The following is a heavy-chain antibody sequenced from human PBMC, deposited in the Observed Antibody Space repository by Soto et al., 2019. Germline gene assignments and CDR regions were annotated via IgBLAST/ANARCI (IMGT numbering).Heavy chain of an antibody. CDR3: ARHMIAAASSYYFDY. V-gene: IGHV4-39*01. CDR1: GGSISSSSYY. CDR2: IYYSGST. J-gene: IGHJ4*02. Sequence: SETLSLTCTVSGGSISSSSYYWGWIRQPPGKGLEWIGSIYYSGSTYYNPSLKSRVTISVDTSKNQFSLKLSSVTAADTAVYYCARHMIAAASSYYFDYWGQGTLVTVSS. D-gene: IGHD6-13*01.